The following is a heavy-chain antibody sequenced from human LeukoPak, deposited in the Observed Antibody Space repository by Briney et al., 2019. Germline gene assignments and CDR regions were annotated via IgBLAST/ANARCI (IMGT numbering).Heavy chain of an antibody. D-gene: IGHD2-2*01. CDR2: IYYSGST. J-gene: IGHJ6*03. Sequence: SETLSLTCTVSGGSISSSSYYWGWIRQPPGKGLEWIGSIYYSGSTNYNPSLKSRVTISVDKSKNQFSLKLSSVTAADTAVYYCARALVYCSSTSCYYYYYYMDVWGKGTTVTVSS. CDR1: GGSISSSSYY. V-gene: IGHV4-39*07. CDR3: ARALVYCSSTSCYYYYYYMDV.